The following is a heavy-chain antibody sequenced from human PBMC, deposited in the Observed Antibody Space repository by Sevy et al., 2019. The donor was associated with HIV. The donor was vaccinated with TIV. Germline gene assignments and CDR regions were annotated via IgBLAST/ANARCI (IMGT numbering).Heavy chain of an antibody. CDR1: GYTFTGYY. D-gene: IGHD4-17*01. V-gene: IGHV1-2*02. CDR3: ARGYGDYGEYYYYGMDV. J-gene: IGHJ6*02. Sequence: ASVKVSCKASGYTFTGYYMHWVRQAPGQGLEWMGWINPNSGGTNYAQKFQGRVTMTRDTSISTAYMELSRLRSDDTAVYYWARGYGDYGEYYYYGMDVWGQGTTVTVSS. CDR2: INPNSGGT.